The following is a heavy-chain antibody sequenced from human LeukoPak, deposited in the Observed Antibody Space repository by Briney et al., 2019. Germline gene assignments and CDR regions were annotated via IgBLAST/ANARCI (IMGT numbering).Heavy chain of an antibody. CDR1: GGTFSSYA. J-gene: IGHJ5*02. Sequence: SVKVSCKASGGTFSSYAISWVRQAPGQGLEWMGGIIPIFGTANYAQKFQGRVTITADESTSTAYMELSSLRSEDTAVYYCARGGSYYDFWSGYSALDWFDPWGQGTLVTVSS. V-gene: IGHV1-69*13. D-gene: IGHD3-3*01. CDR3: ARGGSYYDFWSGYSALDWFDP. CDR2: IIPIFGTA.